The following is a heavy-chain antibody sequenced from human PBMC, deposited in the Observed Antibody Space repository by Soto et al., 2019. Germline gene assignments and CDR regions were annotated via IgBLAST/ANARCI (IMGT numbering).Heavy chain of an antibody. V-gene: IGHV5-51*01. CDR1: GYSFTSYW. CDR3: ARQSPYYDILTGYYISDAFDI. CDR2: IYPGDSDT. J-gene: IGHJ3*02. D-gene: IGHD3-9*01. Sequence: EVQLVQSGAEVKKPGESLKISCKGSGYSFTSYWIGWVRQMPGKGLEWMGIIYPGDSDTRYSPSFQGQVTISADKSIRTAYLQWSRLQASDTAMYYCARQSPYYDILTGYYISDAFDIWGQGTMVTVSS.